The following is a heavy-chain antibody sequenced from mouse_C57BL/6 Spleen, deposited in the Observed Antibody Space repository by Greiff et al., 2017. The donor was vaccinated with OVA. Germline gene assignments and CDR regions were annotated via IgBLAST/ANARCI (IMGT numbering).Heavy chain of an antibody. CDR2: IWSGGST. D-gene: IGHD2-4*01. CDR3: ARNLYDYDAWFAY. V-gene: IGHV2-2*01. Sequence: QVQLKESGPGLVQPSQSLSITCTVSGFSLTSYGVHWVRQSPGKGLEWLGVIWSGGSTDYNAAFISRLSISKDNSKSQVFFKMNSLQADDTAIYYCARNLYDYDAWFAYWGQGTLVTVSA. J-gene: IGHJ3*01. CDR1: GFSLTSYG.